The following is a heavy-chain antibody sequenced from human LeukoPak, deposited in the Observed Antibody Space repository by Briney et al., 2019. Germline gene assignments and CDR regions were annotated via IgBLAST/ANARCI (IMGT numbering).Heavy chain of an antibody. CDR3: ARFLGRITISGVVPYGMDV. CDR2: LYYSGST. Sequence: PSETLSLTCTVSGGSISGYCWSWIRQPPGKGLEWIGYLYYSGSTNYNPSLKSRVTISVDTSKNQFSLKLSSVTAADTAVYYCARFLGRITISGVVPYGMDVWGQGTTVTVSS. D-gene: IGHD3-3*01. CDR1: GGSISGYC. J-gene: IGHJ6*02. V-gene: IGHV4-59*01.